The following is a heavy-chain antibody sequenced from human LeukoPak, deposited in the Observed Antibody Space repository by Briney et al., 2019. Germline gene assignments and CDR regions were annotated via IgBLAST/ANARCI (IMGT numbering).Heavy chain of an antibody. CDR2: ISNVGGRI. CDR1: GFTFSSHA. Sequence: GRSLRLSCAASGFTFSSHAMSWVRQAPGKGLQWVSAISNVGGRIYYADSVKGRFTISRDNSKNTLCLQMNSLRAEDTAVYYCARRALPADSFDIWGQGTLVTVSS. CDR3: ARRALPADSFDI. V-gene: IGHV3-23*01. J-gene: IGHJ4*02.